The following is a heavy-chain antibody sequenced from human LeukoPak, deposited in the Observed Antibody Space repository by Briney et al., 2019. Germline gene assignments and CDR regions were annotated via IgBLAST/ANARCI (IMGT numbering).Heavy chain of an antibody. V-gene: IGHV5-51*01. D-gene: IGHD3-3*01. J-gene: IGHJ3*02. Sequence: GESLKISCKGSGYSFTSYWIGWVRQMPGKGLEWMGIIYPGDSDTRYGPSFQGQVTISADKSISTAYLQWSSLKASDTAMYYCARQTHYDLGAFDIWGQGTMVTVSS. CDR3: ARQTHYDLGAFDI. CDR1: GYSFTSYW. CDR2: IYPGDSDT.